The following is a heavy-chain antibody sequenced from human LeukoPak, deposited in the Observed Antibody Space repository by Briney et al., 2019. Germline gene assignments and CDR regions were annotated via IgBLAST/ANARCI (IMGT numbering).Heavy chain of an antibody. V-gene: IGHV1-2*02. D-gene: IGHD3-3*01. CDR1: GYTFTGYY. J-gene: IGHJ5*02. CDR2: INPNSGGT. CDR3: ARDGYGYYDFWSGYYTGYNWFDP. Sequence: ASVKVSCKASGYTFTGYYMHWVRQAPGQGLEWMGWINPNSGGTNYAQKFQGRVTMTRDTSISTAYMELSRLRSDDTAVYYCARDGYGYYDFWSGYYTGYNWFDPWGQGTLVTVSS.